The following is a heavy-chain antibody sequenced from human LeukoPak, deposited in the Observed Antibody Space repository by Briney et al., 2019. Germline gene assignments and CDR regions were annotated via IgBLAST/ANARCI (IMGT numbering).Heavy chain of an antibody. CDR1: GGSISSSSYY. CDR3: AREGYGGNGFFDY. J-gene: IGHJ4*02. CDR2: IYYSGST. D-gene: IGHD4-23*01. V-gene: IGHV4-39*07. Sequence: PSETLSLTCTVSGGSISSSSYYWGWIRQPPGKGLEWIGSIYYSGSTYYNPSLKSRVTISVDTSKNQFSLKLSSVTAADTAVYYCAREGYGGNGFFDYWGRGTLVTVSS.